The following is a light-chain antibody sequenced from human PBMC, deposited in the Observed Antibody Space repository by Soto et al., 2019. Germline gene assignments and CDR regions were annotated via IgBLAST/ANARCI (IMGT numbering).Light chain of an antibody. Sequence: DIQMTQSPSTLSASVGDRVTITCRASQSISSWLAWYQQKPGKAPKLMIYDASSLQSGVPATFSGSGSGTEFTLTISSLQPDDFATYYCQQHNSYPCTFGQGTKVEIK. CDR3: QQHNSYPCT. CDR1: QSISSW. J-gene: IGKJ1*01. V-gene: IGKV1-5*01. CDR2: DAS.